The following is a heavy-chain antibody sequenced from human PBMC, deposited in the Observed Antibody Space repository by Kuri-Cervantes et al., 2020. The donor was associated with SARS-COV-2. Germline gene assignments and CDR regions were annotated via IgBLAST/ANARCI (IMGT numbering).Heavy chain of an antibody. D-gene: IGHD3-3*01. J-gene: IGHJ5*02. CDR1: GGSISSYY. CDR3: ARGRAQITIFGVSSMDWFDP. CDR2: IYYSGST. Sequence: SCTVSGGSISSYYWSWIRQPPGKGLEWIGYIYYSGSTNYNPSLKSRVTMSVDTSRNQFSLKLSSVTAADTAVYYCARGRAQITIFGVSSMDWFDPWGQGTLVTVSS. V-gene: IGHV4-59*12.